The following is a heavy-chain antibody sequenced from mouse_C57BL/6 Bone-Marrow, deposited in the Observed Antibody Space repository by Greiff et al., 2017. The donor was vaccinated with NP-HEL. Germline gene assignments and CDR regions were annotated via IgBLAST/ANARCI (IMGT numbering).Heavy chain of an antibody. V-gene: IGHV2-9-1*01. J-gene: IGHJ4*01. CDR1: GFSLTSYA. CDR2: IWTGGGT. Sequence: VKLMESGPGLVAPSQSLSITCTVSGFSLTSYAISWVLQPPGKGLEWLGVIWTGGGTNYNSALKSRLSISKDNSKSQVFLKMNSLQTDDTARYYCARNPTVVALYAMDYWGQGTSVTVSS. CDR3: ARNPTVVALYAMDY. D-gene: IGHD1-1*01.